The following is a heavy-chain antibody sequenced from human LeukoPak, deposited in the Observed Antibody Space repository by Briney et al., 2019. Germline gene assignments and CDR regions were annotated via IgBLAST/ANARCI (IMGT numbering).Heavy chain of an antibody. D-gene: IGHD3-22*01. J-gene: IGHJ4*02. V-gene: IGHV4-61*02. CDR2: IYTSGST. CDR3: ARTLNNYYDSSGYWIDY. Sequence: SETLSLTCTVSGDSISSGSYYWSWIRQPAGKGLEWIGRIYTSGSTNYNPSLKSRVTISVDTSKNQFSLKLSSVTAADTAVYYCARTLNNYYDSSGYWIDYWGQGTLVTVSS. CDR1: GDSISSGSYY.